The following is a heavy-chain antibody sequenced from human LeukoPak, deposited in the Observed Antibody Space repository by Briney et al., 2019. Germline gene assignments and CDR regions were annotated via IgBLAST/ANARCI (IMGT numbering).Heavy chain of an antibody. CDR3: ARGRPNTYYYDSSGHKLHFDY. CDR1: GGSFSGYY. CDR2: INHSGST. J-gene: IGHJ4*02. D-gene: IGHD3-22*01. Sequence: SETPSLTCAVYGGSFSGYYWSWIRQPPGKGLEWIGEINHSGSTNYNPSLKSRVTISVDTSKNQFSLKLSSVTAADTAVYYCARGRPNTYYYDSSGHKLHFDYWGQGTLVTVSS. V-gene: IGHV4-34*01.